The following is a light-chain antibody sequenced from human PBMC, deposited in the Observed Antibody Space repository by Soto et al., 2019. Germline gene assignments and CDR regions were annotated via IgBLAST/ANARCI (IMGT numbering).Light chain of an antibody. CDR2: RAS. J-gene: IGKJ2*01. CDR3: QQYNNWPYT. Sequence: EIVMTQSPATLSVSPGGSATLSCRAIQHVSNNFAWYRQKPGQAPTLLIYRASTRATGIPARFSGSGSGTEFTLTISSLQSEDFAVYYCQQYNNWPYTFGQGTKLEIK. V-gene: IGKV3-15*01. CDR1: QHVSNN.